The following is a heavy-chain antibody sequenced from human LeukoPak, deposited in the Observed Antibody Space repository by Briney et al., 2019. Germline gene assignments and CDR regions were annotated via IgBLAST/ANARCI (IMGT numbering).Heavy chain of an antibody. CDR1: GFTFSSYE. D-gene: IGHD3-22*01. J-gene: IGHJ4*02. V-gene: IGHV3-30*04. CDR3: ARNSDYYDYSPQSA. Sequence: GGSLRLSCAASGFTFSSYEMNWVRQAPGKGLEWVALIGHDGADKYYADSVKGRFLISRDNSKNMLFLQMNSLIIEDTAVYYCARNSDYYDYSPQSAWGQGTLVTVS. CDR2: IGHDGADK.